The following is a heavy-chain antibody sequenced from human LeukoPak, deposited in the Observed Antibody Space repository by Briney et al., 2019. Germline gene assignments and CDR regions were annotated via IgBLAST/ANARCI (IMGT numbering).Heavy chain of an antibody. CDR3: AGTTVTSHYYYGMDV. V-gene: IGHV4-59*08. J-gene: IGHJ6*02. CDR1: GGSISSYY. CDR2: IYYSGST. D-gene: IGHD4-17*01. Sequence: SETLSLACTVSGGSISSYYWSWIRQPPGKGLEWIGYIYYSGSTNYNPSLKSRVTISVDTSKNQFSLKLSSVTAADTAVYYCAGTTVTSHYYYGMDVWGQGTTVTVSS.